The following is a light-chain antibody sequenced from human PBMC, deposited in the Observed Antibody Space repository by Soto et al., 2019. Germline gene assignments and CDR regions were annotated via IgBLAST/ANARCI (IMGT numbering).Light chain of an antibody. CDR2: VGTGGIVG. J-gene: IGLJ1*01. CDR1: SGYSNYK. Sequence: QSVLTQPPSASASLGASVTLTCTLSSGYSNYKVDWYQQRPGKGPRFVMRVGTGGIVGSKGDGIPDRFSVLGSGLNRYLTIKNIQEEDESDYHCGADHGSGSNFLGVFGTGTKVTVL. CDR3: GADHGSGSNFLGV. V-gene: IGLV9-49*01.